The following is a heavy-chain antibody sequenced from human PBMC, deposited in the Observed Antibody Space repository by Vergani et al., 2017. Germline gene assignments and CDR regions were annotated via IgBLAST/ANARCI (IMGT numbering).Heavy chain of an antibody. CDR2: IIPILGIA. V-gene: IGHV1-69*04. D-gene: IGHD2-2*01. Sequence: QVQLVQSGAEVKKPGASVKVSCKASGGTFSSYAISWVRQAPGQGLEWMGRIIPILGIANYAQKFQGRVTITAEKATSTAYMEMSSLRSEDTAVYYCSSPYCSSTSCYGYYGMDVWGQGTTVTVSS. CDR3: SSPYCSSTSCYGYYGMDV. CDR1: GGTFSSYA. J-gene: IGHJ6*02.